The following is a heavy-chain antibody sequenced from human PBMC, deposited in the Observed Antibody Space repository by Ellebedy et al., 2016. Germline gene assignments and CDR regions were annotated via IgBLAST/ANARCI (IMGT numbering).Heavy chain of an antibody. J-gene: IGHJ3*02. Sequence: SETLSLTCTVSGGSISSYYWSWIRQPPGKGLEWIGYIYYSGSTNYNPSLKSRVTISVDTSKNQFSLKLSSVTAADTAVYYCARDISRPDYYDSSLVVHAAFDIWGQGTMVTVSS. CDR2: IYYSGST. V-gene: IGHV4-59*01. CDR3: ARDISRPDYYDSSLVVHAAFDI. D-gene: IGHD3-22*01. CDR1: GGSISSYY.